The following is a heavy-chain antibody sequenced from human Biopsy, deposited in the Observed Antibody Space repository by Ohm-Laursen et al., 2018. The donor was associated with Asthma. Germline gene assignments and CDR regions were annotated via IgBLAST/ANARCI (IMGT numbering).Heavy chain of an antibody. CDR3: ARTFHFWSPYHAEHYQL. CDR2: IKHDGSEN. CDR1: GFSVSSNY. D-gene: IGHD3-3*02. V-gene: IGHV3-7*01. Sequence: SLRLSCAASGFSVSSNYMSWVRQAPGRGLEWVANIKHDGSENNHVDSLKGRFTISRDNAKNSLYLQMNSLRAEDTAVYYCARTFHFWSPYHAEHYQLWGQGTLVTVSS. J-gene: IGHJ1*01.